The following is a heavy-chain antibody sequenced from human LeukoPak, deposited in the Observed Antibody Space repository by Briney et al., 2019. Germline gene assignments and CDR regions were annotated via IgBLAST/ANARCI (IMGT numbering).Heavy chain of an antibody. Sequence: GGSLRLSCAASGFTFSSYAMSWVRQAPGKGLEWVSVIYSGGSTYYADSVKGRFTISRHNSKNTLYLQMNSLRAEDTAVYYCARDLFRRAKTSYYYYGMDVWGQGTTVTVSS. D-gene: IGHD3-10*01. V-gene: IGHV3-53*04. CDR1: GFTFSSYA. CDR2: IYSGGST. J-gene: IGHJ6*02. CDR3: ARDLFRRAKTSYYYYGMDV.